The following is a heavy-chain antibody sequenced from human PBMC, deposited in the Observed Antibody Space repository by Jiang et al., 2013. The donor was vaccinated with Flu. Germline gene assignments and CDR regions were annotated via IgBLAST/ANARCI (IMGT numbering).Heavy chain of an antibody. CDR3: ARDMRPTDGFDI. V-gene: IGHV4-31*11. Sequence: PGLVRPSQALSLTCAVSGASIRSRDYYWNRVRQYPGKGLEWIGYMFYNGNTFYNPSLRSRVTISGDTSNNQFSLRLTSVTAADTAVYYCARDMRPTDGFDIWGQGTMVTVSS. CDR2: MFYNGNT. CDR1: GASIRSRDYY. J-gene: IGHJ3*02. D-gene: IGHD6-25*01.